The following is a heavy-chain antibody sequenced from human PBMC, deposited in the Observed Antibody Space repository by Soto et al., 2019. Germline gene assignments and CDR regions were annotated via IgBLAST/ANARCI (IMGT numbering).Heavy chain of an antibody. J-gene: IGHJ5*02. V-gene: IGHV1-18*01. Sequence: GASVKVSCKASGYTFTIYGISWVRQAPGQGLEWVGWISAYNGNTNYAQKLQGRVTMTTDTSTSTAYMELRSLRSDDTAVYYCARDRAPKRQFDPWGQGTLVTVSS. CDR3: ARDRAPKRQFDP. D-gene: IGHD1-1*01. CDR1: GYTFTIYG. CDR2: ISAYNGNT.